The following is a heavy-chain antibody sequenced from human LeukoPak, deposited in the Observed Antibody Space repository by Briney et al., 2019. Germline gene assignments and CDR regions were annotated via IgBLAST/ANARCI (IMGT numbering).Heavy chain of an antibody. J-gene: IGHJ4*02. CDR3: AKTWEPKFGFDG. CDR2: INGDGSRT. V-gene: IGHV3-74*01. CDR1: GFTFSSYW. Sequence: PGGSLRLSCAASGFTFSSYWMHWVRQAPGKGLVWVSRINGDGSRTTYADSVKGRFTISRDNSKNTLYLQMSSLRVEDTALYYCAKTWEPKFGFDGWGQGTLVTVSS. D-gene: IGHD1-26*01.